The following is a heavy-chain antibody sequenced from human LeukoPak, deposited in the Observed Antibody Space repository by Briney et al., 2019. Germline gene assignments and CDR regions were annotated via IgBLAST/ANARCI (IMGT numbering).Heavy chain of an antibody. J-gene: IGHJ6*03. V-gene: IGHV3-48*03. CDR2: ISSSGSTI. CDR3: ARDGYYYGSGTLGYYYMDV. D-gene: IGHD3-10*01. Sequence: GGSLRLSCAASGFTFSSYEMNWVRQAPGKGLEWVSYISSSGSTIYYADSVKGRFTISRDNAKNSLYLQMNSLRAEDTAVYYCARDGYYYGSGTLGYYYMDVWGKGTTVTISS. CDR1: GFTFSSYE.